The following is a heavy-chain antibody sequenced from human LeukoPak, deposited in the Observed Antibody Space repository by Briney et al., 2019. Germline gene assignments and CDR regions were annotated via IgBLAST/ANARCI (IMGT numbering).Heavy chain of an antibody. CDR2: ISAYNGNT. CDR1: GGTFSSYA. J-gene: IGHJ6*02. D-gene: IGHD2-2*01. Sequence: ASVKVSCKASGGTFSSYAISWVRQAPGQGLEWMGWISAYNGNTNYAQKLQGRVTMTTDTSTSTAYMELRSLRSDDTAVYYCAREPSSTSWYGMDVWGQGTTVTVSS. CDR3: AREPSSTSWYGMDV. V-gene: IGHV1-18*01.